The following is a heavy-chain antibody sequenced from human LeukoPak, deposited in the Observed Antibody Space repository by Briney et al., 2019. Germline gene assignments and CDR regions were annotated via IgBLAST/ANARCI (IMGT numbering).Heavy chain of an antibody. CDR1: GGSISSSNW. CDR2: IYHSGST. J-gene: IGHJ4*02. V-gene: IGHV4-4*02. Sequence: SETLSLTCTVSGGSISSSNWWSWVRQPPGKGLEWIGEIYHSGSTNYNPSLKSRVTISVDKSKNQFSLKLSSVTAADTAVYYCASNAKYSSARSLDYWGQGTLVTVSS. CDR3: ASNAKYSSARSLDY. D-gene: IGHD6-25*01.